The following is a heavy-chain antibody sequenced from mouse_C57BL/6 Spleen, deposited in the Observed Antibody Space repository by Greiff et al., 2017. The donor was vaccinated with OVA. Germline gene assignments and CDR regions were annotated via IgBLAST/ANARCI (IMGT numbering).Heavy chain of an antibody. D-gene: IGHD1-1*01. CDR2: ISNGGGST. Sequence: EVQVVESGGGLVQPGGSLKLSCAASGFTFSDYYMYWVRQTPEKRLEWVAYISNGGGSTYSPDTVKGRFTISRDNAKNTLYLQMSRLKSEDTAMYYCARREATVVGRAMDYWGQGTSVTVSS. J-gene: IGHJ4*01. CDR3: ARREATVVGRAMDY. V-gene: IGHV5-12*01. CDR1: GFTFSDYY.